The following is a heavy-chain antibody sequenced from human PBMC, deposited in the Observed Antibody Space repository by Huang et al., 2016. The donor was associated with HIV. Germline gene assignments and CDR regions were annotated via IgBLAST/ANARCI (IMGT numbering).Heavy chain of an antibody. CDR2: VGSKALGGAS. V-gene: IGHV3-49*03. CDR1: GFIFNDFA. Sequence: QLVESGGDSVQSGRSLRLSCRGSGFIFNDFARNWFRQSLGKGLEWVGFVGSKALGGASKSAPSVKDRFTVSRDEAKNVAFLQMDNLQVDDTAIYYCSPSGDDYFYFYMDVWGNGTTVIVS. CDR3: SPSGDDYFYFYMDV. J-gene: IGHJ6*03. D-gene: IGHD4-17*01.